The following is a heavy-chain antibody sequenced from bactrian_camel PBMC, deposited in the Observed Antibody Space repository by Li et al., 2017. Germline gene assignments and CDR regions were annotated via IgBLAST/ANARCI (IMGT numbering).Heavy chain of an antibody. D-gene: IGHD3*01. CDR1: GDPRNRAC. Sequence: HVQLVESGGGSVQAGGSLRLSCAVSGDPRNRACMGWFRQAPGQEREAVAFIDNGNATRYVDSLKGRFTISRDNTKNTLYLQINSLKPEDTAMYYCAAARVANDCYSVTWSPDASFGYWGQGTQVTVS. CDR2: IDNGNAT. V-gene: IGHV3S6*01. CDR3: AAARVANDCYSVTWSPDASFGY. J-gene: IGHJ6*01.